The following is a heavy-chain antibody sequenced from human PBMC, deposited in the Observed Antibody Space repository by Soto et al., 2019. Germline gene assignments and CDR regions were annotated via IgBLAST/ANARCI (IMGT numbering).Heavy chain of an antibody. V-gene: IGHV3-23*01. CDR3: ARQEYSTTWYLEY. Sequence: EVQLLESGGGVVQPGGSLRLSCAASRFTFSAYAMSWVRQAPGKGLEWVSVISGSGGATYYADSVKGRFTISRDNSKNPLYLQMNSLGAEDTAVYYCARQEYSTTWYLEYWGQGTLVPVPS. D-gene: IGHD6-13*01. CDR2: ISGSGGAT. CDR1: RFTFSAYA. J-gene: IGHJ4*02.